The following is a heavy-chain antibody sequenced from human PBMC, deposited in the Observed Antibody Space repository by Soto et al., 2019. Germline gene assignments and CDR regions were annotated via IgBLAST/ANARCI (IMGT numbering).Heavy chain of an antibody. J-gene: IGHJ6*02. CDR1: GGSFSGYY. CDR2: INHSGST. V-gene: IGHV4-34*01. CDR3: ARGGRAVLRFLEWLLYPYGMDV. D-gene: IGHD3-3*01. Sequence: PSETLSLTCAVYGGSFSGYYCSWIRQPPGKGLEWIGEINHSGSTNYNPSLKSRVTISVDTSKNQFSLKLSSVTAADTAVYYCARGGRAVLRFLEWLLYPYGMDVWGQGTTVTVSS.